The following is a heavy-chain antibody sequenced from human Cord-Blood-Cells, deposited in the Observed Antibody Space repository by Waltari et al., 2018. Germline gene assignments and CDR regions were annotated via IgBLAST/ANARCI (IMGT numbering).Heavy chain of an antibody. Sequence: QLQLQESGPGLVKPSETLSLTCTVSGGSISSSSYYWGWIRQPPGKGLEWIGSIYYSGSTYYNPSRKSRVTISVDTSKNQFSLKLSSVTAADTAVYYCARLSRDFWSGYPDYWGQGTLVTVSS. D-gene: IGHD3-3*01. CDR3: ARLSRDFWSGYPDY. J-gene: IGHJ4*02. CDR1: GGSISSSSYY. V-gene: IGHV4-39*01. CDR2: IYYSGST.